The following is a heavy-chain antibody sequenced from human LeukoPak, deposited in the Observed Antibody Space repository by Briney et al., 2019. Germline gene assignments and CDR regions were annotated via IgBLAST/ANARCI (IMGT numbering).Heavy chain of an antibody. V-gene: IGHV1-69-2*01. CDR3: ATARQQLEYGEYFQH. Sequence: ASVKVSCKVSGYTFTDYYMHWVQQAPGKGLEWMGPVDPEDGETIYAEKFQGRVTIIADTSTDTAYMELSSLRSEDTAVYYCATARQQLEYGEYFQHSGQGTLVTVSS. J-gene: IGHJ1*01. CDR2: VDPEDGET. CDR1: GYTFTDYY. D-gene: IGHD6-13*01.